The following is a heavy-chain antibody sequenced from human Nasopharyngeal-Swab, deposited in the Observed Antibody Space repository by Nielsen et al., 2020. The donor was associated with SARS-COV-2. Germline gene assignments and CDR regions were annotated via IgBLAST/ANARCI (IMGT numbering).Heavy chain of an antibody. J-gene: IGHJ6*02. V-gene: IGHV4-4*02. Sequence: VRQAPGKGLEWIGEIYHSGSTNYNPSLKSRVTISVDKSKNQFSLKLSSVTAADTAVYYCARALGYCSGGSCPLWYYGMDVWGQGTGVTVSS. D-gene: IGHD2-15*01. CDR3: ARALGYCSGGSCPLWYYGMDV. CDR2: IYHSGST.